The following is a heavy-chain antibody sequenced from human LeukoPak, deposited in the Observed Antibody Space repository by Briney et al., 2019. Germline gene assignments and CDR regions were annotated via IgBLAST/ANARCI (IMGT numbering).Heavy chain of an antibody. V-gene: IGHV3-30*18. CDR1: GFTFSSYG. CDR2: ISYDGSNK. D-gene: IGHD1-14*01. J-gene: IGHJ4*02. Sequence: PGGSLRLSCAASGFTFSSYGMHWVRQAPGKGLEWVAVISYDGSNKYYADSVKGRFTISRDNSKNTLYLQMNSLRAEDTAVYYCAKERGGVDGHHRALDYWGESPLVTVS. CDR3: AKERGGVDGHHRALDY.